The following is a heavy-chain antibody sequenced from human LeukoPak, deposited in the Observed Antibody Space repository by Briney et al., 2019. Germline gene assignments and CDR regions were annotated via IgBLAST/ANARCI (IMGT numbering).Heavy chain of an antibody. V-gene: IGHV4-59*01. J-gene: IGHJ5*02. D-gene: IGHD2-2*02. CDR2: IFYSGST. Sequence: SETLSLTCTVSGGSISSYYWSWIRQPPGKGLEWIGYIFYSGSTNYNPSLKSRVTISVDTSKNQFSLKLSSVTAADTAVYYCARADYSIVVVPAAIGGGNWFDPWGQGTLVTVSS. CDR1: GGSISSYY. CDR3: ARADYSIVVVPAAIGGGNWFDP.